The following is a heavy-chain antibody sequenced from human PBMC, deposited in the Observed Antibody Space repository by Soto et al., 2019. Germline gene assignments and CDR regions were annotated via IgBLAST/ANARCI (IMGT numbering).Heavy chain of an antibody. CDR2: SYYTGAT. J-gene: IGHJ4*02. CDR1: VGYITGYY. CDR3: ARDRTPRSGFDY. D-gene: IGHD1-26*01. V-gene: IGHV4-59*01. Sequence: SETLYLTLTVSVGYITGYYWSWIRQSPGKGIEWIGCSYYTGATNCSPSLKSRVTISVGTSKNKLSLTLSSAPDADTAVYSCARDRTPRSGFDYWAQGTQVTVSS.